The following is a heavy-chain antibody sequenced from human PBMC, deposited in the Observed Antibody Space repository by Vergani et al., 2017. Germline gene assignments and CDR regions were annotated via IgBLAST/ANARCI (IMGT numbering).Heavy chain of an antibody. Sequence: QVQLQESGPGLVKPSETLSLTCTVSGGSVSSGSYYWSWIRQPPGKGLEWIGYIYYSGSTNYNPSLKSRVTISVDTSKNQFSLKLSSVTAADTAVYYCARGRQQKDWGQGTLVTVSS. D-gene: IGHD6-13*01. V-gene: IGHV4-61*01. CDR2: IYYSGST. CDR3: ARGRQQKD. CDR1: GGSVSSGSYY. J-gene: IGHJ4*02.